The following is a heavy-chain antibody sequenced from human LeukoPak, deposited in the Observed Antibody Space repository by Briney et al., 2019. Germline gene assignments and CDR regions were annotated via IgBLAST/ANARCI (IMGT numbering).Heavy chain of an antibody. D-gene: IGHD6-13*01. CDR3: AKDPETQLVRNFYFDY. Sequence: GGSLRLSCAASGFTFSSYAMSWVRQAPGKGLEWVSAISGSGGTSYYADSVKGRFTISRDNSKNTLYLQMNSLRAEDTAVYYCAKDPETQLVRNFYFDYWGQGTLVTVSS. J-gene: IGHJ4*02. CDR1: GFTFSSYA. CDR2: ISGSGGTS. V-gene: IGHV3-23*01.